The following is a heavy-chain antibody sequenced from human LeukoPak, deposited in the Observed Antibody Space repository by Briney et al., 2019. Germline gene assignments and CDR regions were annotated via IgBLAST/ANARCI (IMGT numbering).Heavy chain of an antibody. D-gene: IGHD3-9*01. J-gene: IGHJ6*02. CDR3: ARESDILIGFGMDV. CDR1: GGSISSHY. CDR2: IYYSGST. Sequence: SETLSLTCTVSGGSISSHYWSWIRQHPGKGLEWIGNIYYSGSTYYNPSLKSRVTISVDTSKNQFPLKLSSVTAADTAVYYCARESDILIGFGMDVWGQGTTVTVSS. V-gene: IGHV4-59*06.